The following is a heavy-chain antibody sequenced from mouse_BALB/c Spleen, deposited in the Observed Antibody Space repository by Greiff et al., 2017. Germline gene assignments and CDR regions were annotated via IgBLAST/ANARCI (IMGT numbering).Heavy chain of an antibody. D-gene: IGHD2-14*01. V-gene: IGHV2-6-5*01. CDR1: GFSLTDYG. J-gene: IGHJ3*01. CDR2: IWGGGST. Sequence: QVQLQQSGPGLVAPSQSLSITCTVSGFSLTDYGVSWIRQPPGKALEWLGVIWGGGSTYYNSALKSRLSISKDNSKSQVFLKMNSLQTDDTAMYYCAKHGYYRYDEGFAYWGQGTLVTVSA. CDR3: AKHGYYRYDEGFAY.